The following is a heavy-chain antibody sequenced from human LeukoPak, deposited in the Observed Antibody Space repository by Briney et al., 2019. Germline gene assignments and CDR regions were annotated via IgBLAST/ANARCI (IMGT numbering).Heavy chain of an antibody. V-gene: IGHV5-51*01. CDR2: IYPGDSDT. Sequence: GASLKISFKGAGYSFTSYWIAWVRPMPGKGLEWMGIIYPGDSDTRYSPSFQGQVTISADKSISTAYLQWSSLKASDTAMYYCARQGSYFDYWAQGTLVTVSS. J-gene: IGHJ4*02. CDR1: GYSFTSYW. CDR3: ARQGSYFDY.